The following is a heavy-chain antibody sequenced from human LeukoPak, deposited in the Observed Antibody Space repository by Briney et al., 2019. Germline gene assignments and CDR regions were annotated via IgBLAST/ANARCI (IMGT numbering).Heavy chain of an antibody. CDR3: ARDYDFDAFDI. V-gene: IGHV3-30-3*01. D-gene: IGHD3-3*01. J-gene: IGHJ3*02. Sequence: GGSLRLSCAASGFTFSSYAMHWFRQAPGKGLEWVAVISYDGSNKYYADSVKGRFTISRDNSKNTLYLQMNSLRAEDTAVYYCARDYDFDAFDIWGQGTMVTVSS. CDR1: GFTFSSYA. CDR2: ISYDGSNK.